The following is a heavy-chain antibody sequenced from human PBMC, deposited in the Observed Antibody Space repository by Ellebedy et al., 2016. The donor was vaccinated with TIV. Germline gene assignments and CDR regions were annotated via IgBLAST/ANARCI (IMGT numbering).Heavy chain of an antibody. D-gene: IGHD6-25*01. CDR3: AKHAGSGYGRDYFDY. Sequence: PGGSLRLSCEASGFTFSSDAMTWVRQAPGKGLEWVSLISGGVGTTYYADSAKGRFTISRDNSKNTLFLQMNSLRAEDTAVYYCAKHAGSGYGRDYFDYWGQGILVTVSS. CDR1: GFTFSSDA. J-gene: IGHJ4*02. V-gene: IGHV3-23*01. CDR2: ISGGVGTT.